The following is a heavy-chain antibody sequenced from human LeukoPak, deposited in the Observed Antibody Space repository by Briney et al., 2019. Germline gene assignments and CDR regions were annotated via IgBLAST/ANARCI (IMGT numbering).Heavy chain of an antibody. D-gene: IGHD2-15*01. CDR1: GFTFSSYW. CDR3: ARDLSGPSLY. CDR2: IKPDGNEK. V-gene: IGHV3-7*01. Sequence: GGSLRLSCAASGFTFSSYWMSWLRQAPGKGLEWVANIKPDGNEKYFVDSVKGRFTISRDNAKNSLYLQMNSLGAEDTAFYYCARDLSGPSLYWGQGTLVTVSS. J-gene: IGHJ4*02.